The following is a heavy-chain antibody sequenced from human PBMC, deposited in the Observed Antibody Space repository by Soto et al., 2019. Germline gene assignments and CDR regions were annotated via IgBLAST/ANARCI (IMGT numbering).Heavy chain of an antibody. D-gene: IGHD3-10*01. CDR1: GYTFTNYY. CDR3: ARVTGSSLFDP. V-gene: IGHV1-2*02. CDR2: INPKSGGT. J-gene: IGHJ5*02. Sequence: QVQLVQSGAEVKNPGASLKVSCKASGYTFTNYYMNWVRQAPGQGLEWLVWINPKSGGTKYAQSFQGGVTMTRDTSISTVYMDLSRLTADDTAVYYCARVTGSSLFDPWGQGTLVTVPS.